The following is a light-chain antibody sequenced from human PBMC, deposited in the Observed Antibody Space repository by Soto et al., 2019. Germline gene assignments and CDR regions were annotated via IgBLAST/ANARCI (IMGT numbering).Light chain of an antibody. CDR3: QQYGSSLFT. J-gene: IGKJ3*01. Sequence: EIVLTQSPGTLFWSPGERATLSCRASQSVSSSYLAWYQQKPGQAPRLLIYGASSRATGIPDRFSGSGSGTDFTLTISRLEPEDFAVYYCQQYGSSLFTFGPGTKVDIK. V-gene: IGKV3-20*01. CDR2: GAS. CDR1: QSVSSSY.